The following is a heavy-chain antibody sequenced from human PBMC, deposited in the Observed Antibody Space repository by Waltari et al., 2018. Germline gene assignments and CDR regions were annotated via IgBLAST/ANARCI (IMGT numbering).Heavy chain of an antibody. CDR2: IYTSGST. Sequence: QVQLQESGPGLVKPSQTLSLTCTVSGGSISSGSYYWSWIRQPAGKGLEWIGRIYTSGSTNYNPSLKSRVTISVDTSKNQFSLKLSSVTAADTAVYYCARERLYYYYYMDVWGKGTTVTVSS. D-gene: IGHD6-19*01. J-gene: IGHJ6*03. CDR3: ARERLYYYYYMDV. CDR1: GGSISSGSYY. V-gene: IGHV4-61*02.